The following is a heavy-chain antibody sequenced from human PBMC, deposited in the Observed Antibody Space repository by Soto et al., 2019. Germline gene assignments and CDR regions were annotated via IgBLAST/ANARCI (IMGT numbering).Heavy chain of an antibody. CDR3: VRDSPIGSTYSGYDGIDY. V-gene: IGHV1-69*04. J-gene: IGHJ4*01. CDR2: IIPLLDIT. Sequence: SVKVSCKASGDTFGNDIITWVRQAPGQGLEWMGRIIPLLDITNYAQKFQGRVTITADKSTSTAYMELNSLRSEDTAVYYCVRDSPIGSTYSGYDGIDYWG. D-gene: IGHD5-12*01. CDR1: GDTFGNDI.